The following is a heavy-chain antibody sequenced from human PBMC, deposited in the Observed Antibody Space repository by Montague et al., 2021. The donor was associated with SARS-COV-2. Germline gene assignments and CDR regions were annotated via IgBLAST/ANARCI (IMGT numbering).Heavy chain of an antibody. CDR2: IYTSGST. V-gene: IGHV4-61*02. CDR3: ARADFWSGYLDFDY. D-gene: IGHD3-3*01. J-gene: IGHJ4*02. CDR1: GGSISSGSYY. Sequence: TLSLTCTVSGGSISSGSYYWSWIRQPAGKVLEWIGRIYTSGSTNYNPSLKSRGTISVDTSKNQFSLKLSSVTAADTAVYYCARADFWSGYLDFDYWGQGPLVTVSS.